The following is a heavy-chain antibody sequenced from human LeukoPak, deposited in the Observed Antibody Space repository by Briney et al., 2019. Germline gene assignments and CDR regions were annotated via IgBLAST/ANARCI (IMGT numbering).Heavy chain of an antibody. CDR1: GYTFTSYG. CDR3: ARDRHDYGDYPGRN. D-gene: IGHD4-17*01. Sequence: ASVKVSCKASGYTFTSYGISWVRQAPGQGLEWMGWISAYNGNTNYAQKLRGRVTMTTDTSTSTAYMELRSLRSDDTAVYYCARDRHDYGDYPGRNWGQGTLVTVSS. J-gene: IGHJ4*02. CDR2: ISAYNGNT. V-gene: IGHV1-18*01.